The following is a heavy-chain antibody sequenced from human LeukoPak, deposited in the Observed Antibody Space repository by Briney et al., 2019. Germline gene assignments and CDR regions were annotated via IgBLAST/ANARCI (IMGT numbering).Heavy chain of an antibody. Sequence: ESGGSLRLSCSASAFTFNNCAMHWVRQAPGKGLEYVSAISSNGGRTYYAGSVKGRFTISRDNSKNPLYLQMSSLGVEDTAVYYCVKGMAMVRQNFDYWGQGALVSVSS. CDR3: VKGMAMVRQNFDY. J-gene: IGHJ4*02. V-gene: IGHV3-64D*06. CDR2: ISSNGGRT. CDR1: AFTFNNCA. D-gene: IGHD3-10*01.